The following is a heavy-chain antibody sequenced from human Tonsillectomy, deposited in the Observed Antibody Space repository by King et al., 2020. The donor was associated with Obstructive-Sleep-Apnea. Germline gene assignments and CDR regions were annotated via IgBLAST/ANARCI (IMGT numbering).Heavy chain of an antibody. J-gene: IGHJ4*02. CDR2: LGGSGGDT. CDR1: GFSFSTYA. CDR3: AKDAEGSSSWYWDS. Sequence: VQLVESGGGLVQPGGSLRLSCAASGFSFSTYAMSWVRQAPGRGLEWVSGLGGSGGDTYYADSVKGRVSISRDNSKNMVYLEMSSLRVEDTVVYYCAKDAEGSSSWYWDSWGQGTLVTVSS. V-gene: IGHV3-23*04. D-gene: IGHD6-13*01.